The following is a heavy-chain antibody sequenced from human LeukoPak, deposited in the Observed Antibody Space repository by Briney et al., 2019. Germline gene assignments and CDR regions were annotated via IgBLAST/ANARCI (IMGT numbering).Heavy chain of an antibody. CDR2: MCLDGRT. J-gene: IGHJ4*02. V-gene: IGHV4-4*02. D-gene: IGHD6-19*01. CDR1: GGSISSLNL. CDR3: AGLEGRYSTDWFYFFDY. Sequence: PSGTLSLTCAVSGGSISSLNLWSWLRQPPGKGLEWVGEMCLDGRTNFHPSVRGRVTIFIDKPKNQLSLQLTSVTAADTAVYYCAGLEGRYSTDWFYFFDYWGQGALVTVSS.